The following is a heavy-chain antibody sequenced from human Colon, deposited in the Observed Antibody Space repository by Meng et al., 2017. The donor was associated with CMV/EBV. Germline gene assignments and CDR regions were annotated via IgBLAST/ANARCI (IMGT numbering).Heavy chain of an antibody. CDR3: ARDSIGNGPDAFDI. CDR2: ISSRSNSI. CDR1: GFIFSDYY. Sequence: GESLKISCAASGFIFSDYYMSWIRQAPGKGLEWVSYISSRSNSIYYADSVKGRFTISRDNAKNSLYLQMNSLRAEDTAVYYCARDSIGNGPDAFDIWGQGTMVTVSS. V-gene: IGHV3-11*04. J-gene: IGHJ3*02. D-gene: IGHD1-1*01.